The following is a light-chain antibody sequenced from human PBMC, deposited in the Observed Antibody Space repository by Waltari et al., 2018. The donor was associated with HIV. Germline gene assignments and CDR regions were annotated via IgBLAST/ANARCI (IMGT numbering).Light chain of an antibody. Sequence: DIVMTQSPASLAVSLGERATINCKSSQSVLFSSNNKNHLAWYQQKPGQPPRLLIYWASTRESGVPDRFSGSGSVTDFTLTISSLQAEDVAVYYCQQYNSTPFTFGPGTNVDIK. CDR3: QQYNSTPFT. J-gene: IGKJ3*01. CDR1: QSVLFSSNNKNH. CDR2: WAS. V-gene: IGKV4-1*01.